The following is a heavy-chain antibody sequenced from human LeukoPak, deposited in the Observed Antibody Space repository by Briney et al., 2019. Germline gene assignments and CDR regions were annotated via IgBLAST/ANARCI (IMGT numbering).Heavy chain of an antibody. J-gene: IGHJ5*02. CDR1: GGSFSGYY. CDR2: INQSGST. D-gene: IGHD3-10*01. Sequence: SETLSLTCAVYGGSFSGYYWSWIRQPPGKGLEWIGEINQSGSTNYNPSLKSRVTISVDTSKNQFSLKLSSVTAADTAVYYCARVGKRITMVRGPYNWFDPWGQGTLVTVSS. V-gene: IGHV4-34*01. CDR3: ARVGKRITMVRGPYNWFDP.